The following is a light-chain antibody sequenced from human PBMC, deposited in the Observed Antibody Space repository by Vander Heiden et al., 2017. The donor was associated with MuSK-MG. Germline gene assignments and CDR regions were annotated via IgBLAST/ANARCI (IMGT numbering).Light chain of an antibody. CDR1: QSVSSTY. J-gene: IGKJ2*01. Sequence: EIVLTQSPGTLSFSPGERATLSCRASQSVSSTYLAWYQQKPGQAPRLLIYGASTRATGIPDRFSGSGSGTDFTLTISRLEPEDFAVYYCQQEGSSPYTFGQGTKMEIK. CDR3: QQEGSSPYT. CDR2: GAS. V-gene: IGKV3-20*01.